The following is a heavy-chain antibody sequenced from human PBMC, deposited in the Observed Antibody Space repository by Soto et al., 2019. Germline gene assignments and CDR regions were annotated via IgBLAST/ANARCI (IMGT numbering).Heavy chain of an antibody. CDR1: GYSISSSNW. CDR3: ARAAATGTFIFDY. D-gene: IGHD6-13*01. V-gene: IGHV4-28*03. J-gene: IGHJ4*02. Sequence: SETLSLTCAVSGYSISSSNWWGWIRQPPGKGLEWIGYIYYSGTTYYNPSLKSRVTISLDTSKNQFSLKLSSVTAADTAVYYCARAAATGTFIFDYWGQGTLVTVSS. CDR2: IYYSGTT.